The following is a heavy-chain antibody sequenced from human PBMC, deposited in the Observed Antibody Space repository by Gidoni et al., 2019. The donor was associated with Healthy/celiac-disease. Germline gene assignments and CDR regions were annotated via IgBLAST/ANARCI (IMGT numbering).Heavy chain of an antibody. D-gene: IGHD6-6*01. Sequence: QVQLQQWGAGLLKPSETLSLTCAVYGGSFRGYYWSWIRQPPGKGLEWIGEINHSGSNNYNPSLKSRVTISVDTSKNQFSLKLSSVTAADTAVYYCARARIAARPGVWFDPWGQGTLVTVSS. V-gene: IGHV4-34*01. J-gene: IGHJ5*02. CDR2: INHSGSN. CDR1: GGSFRGYY. CDR3: ARARIAARPGVWFDP.